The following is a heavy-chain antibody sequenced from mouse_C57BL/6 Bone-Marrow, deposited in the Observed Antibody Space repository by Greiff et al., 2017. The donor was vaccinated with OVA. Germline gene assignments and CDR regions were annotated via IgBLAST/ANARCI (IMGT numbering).Heavy chain of an antibody. CDR2: IHPSDSDT. J-gene: IGHJ4*01. CDR1: GYTFTSYW. Sequence: VQLQQPGAELVKPGASVKVSCKASGYTFTSYWMHWVKQRPGQGLEWIGRIHPSDSDTNYNQKFKGKATLTVDQSSSTAYMQLSSLTSEDSAVYYCAMAPRMDYWGQGTSVTVSS. V-gene: IGHV1-74*01. CDR3: AMAPRMDY.